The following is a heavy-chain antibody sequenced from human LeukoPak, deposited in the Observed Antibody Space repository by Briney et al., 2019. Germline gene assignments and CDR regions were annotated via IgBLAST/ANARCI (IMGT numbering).Heavy chain of an antibody. Sequence: GESLKISCKGSGYRFTSYWIDWVRQMPGKGLEWMGSIYPGDSDTRYSPSFQGPVTMSTDKSISTAYLQWSSLKASDTAMYYCARHVPRSYYDSSGYPYFDYWGQGTLVTVSS. D-gene: IGHD3-22*01. CDR2: IYPGDSDT. CDR3: ARHVPRSYYDSSGYPYFDY. CDR1: GYRFTSYW. J-gene: IGHJ4*02. V-gene: IGHV5-51*01.